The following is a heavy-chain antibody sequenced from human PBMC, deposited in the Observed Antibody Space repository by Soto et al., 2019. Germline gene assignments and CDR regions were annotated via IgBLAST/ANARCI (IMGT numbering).Heavy chain of an antibody. Sequence: SCAASVFTFYSCAMSWVRQAPGKGLEWILGISGSGGSTYYADSVKGRFTISRDNSKNTVYLQMNSLRADDTAVYYCAKGKTSGWYYFDFWGQGNLVTVSS. CDR3: AKGKTSGWYYFDF. V-gene: IGHV3-23*01. CDR2: ISGSGGST. D-gene: IGHD6-19*01. J-gene: IGHJ4*02. CDR1: VFTFYSCA.